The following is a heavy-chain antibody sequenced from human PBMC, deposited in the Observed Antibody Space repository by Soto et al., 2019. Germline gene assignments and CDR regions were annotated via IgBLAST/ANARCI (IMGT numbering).Heavy chain of an antibody. CDR1: GFTFSSYA. CDR2: ISGSGGST. CDR3: AKDRRITIFGVPEVFDY. Sequence: GGSLRLSCAASGFTFSSYAMSWVRQAPGKGLEWVSAISGSGGSTYYADSVKGRFTISRDNSKNTLYLQMNSLRAEDTAVYYCAKDRRITIFGVPEVFDYWGQGTLVTVSS. V-gene: IGHV3-23*01. D-gene: IGHD3-3*01. J-gene: IGHJ4*02.